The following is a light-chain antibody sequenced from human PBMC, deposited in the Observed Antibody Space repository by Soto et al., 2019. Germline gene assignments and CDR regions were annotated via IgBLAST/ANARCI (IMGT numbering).Light chain of an antibody. J-gene: IGKJ1*01. CDR1: QTISSW. CDR2: NAS. CDR3: QQYNSYSEA. V-gene: IGKV1-5*03. Sequence: DIQMTQSPSTLSGSVGDRVTMTGRASQTISSWLAWYQQKPGKAPKLLIYNASTLKSGVPSRFSGSGSGTELTLTISSLQPDDFATYYCQQYNSYSEAVGQGTKVQLK.